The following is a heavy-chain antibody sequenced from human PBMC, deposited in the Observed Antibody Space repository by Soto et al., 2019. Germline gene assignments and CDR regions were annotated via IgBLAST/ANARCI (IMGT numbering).Heavy chain of an antibody. CDR1: GYTFTSYY. D-gene: IGHD2-2*01. CDR3: ARSDIVLVPAAIGGSWFDP. V-gene: IGHV1-46*01. J-gene: IGHJ5*02. CDR2: INPSGGST. Sequence: ASVKVSRKASGYTFTSYYMHWVRQAPGQGLEWMGIINPSGGSTSYAQKFQGRVTMTRDTSTSTVYMELSSLRSEDTAVYYCARSDIVLVPAAIGGSWFDPWGQGTLVTVS.